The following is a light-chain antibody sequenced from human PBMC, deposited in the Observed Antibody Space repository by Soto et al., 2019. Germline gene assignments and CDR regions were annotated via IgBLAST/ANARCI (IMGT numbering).Light chain of an antibody. CDR2: DAS. J-gene: IGKJ2*01. Sequence: DIQMTQSPSSLSASVGDRVTIICKGSQKISNILNWYQQKPGKAPKLLIYDASNLETGVPSRFSGSGSGTDFTFTISSLQPEDIATYYCQQYDNLPYTFGQGTKLEIK. V-gene: IGKV1-33*01. CDR3: QQYDNLPYT. CDR1: QKISNI.